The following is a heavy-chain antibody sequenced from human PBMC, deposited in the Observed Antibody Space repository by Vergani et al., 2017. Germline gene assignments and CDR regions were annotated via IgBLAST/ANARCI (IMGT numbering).Heavy chain of an antibody. CDR1: AYTFTSYY. V-gene: IGHV1-46*03. CDR2: INPSGGHT. D-gene: IGHD3-9*01. Sequence: QVQLVQSGAEVKKPGASVEVSCKASAYTFTSYYMHWVRQAPGQGLEWMGIINPSGGHTNYAQKFQGRVTMTRDTSTSTVYMELSSLRSEDTAIYYCARGDYGILTGYRYWGQGTLVTVSA. CDR3: ARGDYGILTGYRY. J-gene: IGHJ4*02.